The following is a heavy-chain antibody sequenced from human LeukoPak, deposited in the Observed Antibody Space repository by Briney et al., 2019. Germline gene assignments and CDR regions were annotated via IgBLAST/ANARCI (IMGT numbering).Heavy chain of an antibody. CDR3: ARDIQEARSPSLAFDI. Sequence: GGSLRLSCAASGFTFSSYEMNWVRQAPGKGLEWVSYISSSGSTIYYADSVKGRFTISRDNAKNSLYLQMNSLRAEDTAVYYCARDIQEARSPSLAFDIWGQGTMVTVSS. CDR1: GFTFSSYE. J-gene: IGHJ3*02. V-gene: IGHV3-48*03. CDR2: ISSSGSTI. D-gene: IGHD3-16*02.